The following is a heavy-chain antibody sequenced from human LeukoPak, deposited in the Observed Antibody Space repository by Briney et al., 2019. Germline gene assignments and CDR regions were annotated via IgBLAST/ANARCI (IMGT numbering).Heavy chain of an antibody. CDR3: ARGGYSYGYRDDYYYYMDV. Sequence: GGSLRLSCAASGFTLNSYSMNWVRQAPGKGLEWVSYISSSSSTIYYADSVKGRFTISRDNAKNSLYLQMNSLRAEDTAVYYCARGGYSYGYRDDYYYYMDVWGKGTTVTVSS. D-gene: IGHD5-18*01. V-gene: IGHV3-48*01. J-gene: IGHJ6*03. CDR2: ISSSSSTI. CDR1: GFTLNSYS.